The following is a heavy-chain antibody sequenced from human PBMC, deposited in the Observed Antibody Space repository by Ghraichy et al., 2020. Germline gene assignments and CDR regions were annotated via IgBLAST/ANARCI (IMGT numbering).Heavy chain of an antibody. D-gene: IGHD1-26*01. V-gene: IGHV3-30*03. CDR1: GFTFSRYD. CDR2: ILTDGSEE. CDR3: ARKVESGSYRRDWLDP. Sequence: GGSLRLSCSASGFTFSRYDMHWVRQAPGKGLEGVAVILTDGSEEYYADSVKGRLTISRDNSKDTLYLQMTSLRADDTAVYYCARKVESGSYRRDWLDPWGQGSLVTVSS. J-gene: IGHJ5*02.